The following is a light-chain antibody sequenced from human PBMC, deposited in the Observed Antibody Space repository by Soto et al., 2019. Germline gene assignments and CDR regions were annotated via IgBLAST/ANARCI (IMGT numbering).Light chain of an antibody. CDR2: AAS. CDR3: NQCVISRWT. V-gene: IGKV3D-20*01. Sequence: EIVLTQSPATLSLSPGERATLSCGARQSVSSSYLAWYQQKPGLAPRLLIYAASSSATCIPDRFSASRFGTDFTVNIRRLEHDHLAVYYCNQCVISRWTFGKETRVEI. CDR1: QSVSSSY. J-gene: IGKJ1*01.